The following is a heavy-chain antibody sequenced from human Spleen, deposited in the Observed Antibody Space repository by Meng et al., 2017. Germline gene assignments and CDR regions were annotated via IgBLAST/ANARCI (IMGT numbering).Heavy chain of an antibody. CDR2: INHSGST. D-gene: IGHD2-2*01. CDR3: ARVIGCSSTSCYVEDYYYGMDV. Sequence: SETLSLTCAVYGGSFSGYYWSWIRQPPGKGLEWIGEINHSGSTNYNPSLKSRVTISVDTSKNQFSLKLSSVTAADTAVYYCARVIGCSSTSCYVEDYYYGMDVWGQGTTVAV. CDR1: GGSFSGYY. J-gene: IGHJ6*02. V-gene: IGHV4-34*01.